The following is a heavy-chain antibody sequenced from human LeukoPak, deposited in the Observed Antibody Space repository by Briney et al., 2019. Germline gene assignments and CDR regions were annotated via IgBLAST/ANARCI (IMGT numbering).Heavy chain of an antibody. V-gene: IGHV4-4*07. J-gene: IGHJ3*02. Sequence: KPSETLSLTCTVSGGSISSYYWSWIRQPAGKGLVWIGRIYTSGSTNYNPSLKSRVTMSVDTSKNQFSLKLSSVTAADTAVYYCARFDSGYCSGGSCYALHAFDIWGQGTMVTVSS. D-gene: IGHD2-15*01. CDR3: ARFDSGYCSGGSCYALHAFDI. CDR2: IYTSGST. CDR1: GGSISSYY.